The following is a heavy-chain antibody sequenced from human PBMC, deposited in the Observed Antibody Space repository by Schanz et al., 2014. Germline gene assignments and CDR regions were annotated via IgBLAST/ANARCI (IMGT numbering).Heavy chain of an antibody. J-gene: IGHJ4*02. CDR2: ISGSGVST. D-gene: IGHD3-10*01. CDR3: AKDQGSYGSGSYSYFDY. Sequence: EVQLLESGGGLVQPGGSLRLSCAASGFTFSSYAMSWVRQAPGKGLEWISAISGSGVSTHYADSVKGRFTISRDNSKSTLYLQVNSLRPEDTAIYYCAKDQGSYGSGSYSYFDYWGQGTLATVSS. V-gene: IGHV3-23*01. CDR1: GFTFSSYA.